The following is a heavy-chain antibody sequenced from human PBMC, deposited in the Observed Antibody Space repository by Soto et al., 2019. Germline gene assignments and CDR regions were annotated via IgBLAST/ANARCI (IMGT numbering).Heavy chain of an antibody. Sequence: EVQLLESGGGLLQPGGSLRLSCAASGFTFNNYAMSWVRQAPGKGLEWVSSINNGGDNIYYADSVKGRFTISRDNSKSTLYLQMNSLRAEDTAVYYCAKTFLARYCSSSICYDPADYFDYWGHRTLVTVSS. CDR1: GFTFNNYA. CDR3: AKTFLARYCSSSICYDPADYFDY. CDR2: INNGGDNI. J-gene: IGHJ4*01. D-gene: IGHD2-2*01. V-gene: IGHV3-23*01.